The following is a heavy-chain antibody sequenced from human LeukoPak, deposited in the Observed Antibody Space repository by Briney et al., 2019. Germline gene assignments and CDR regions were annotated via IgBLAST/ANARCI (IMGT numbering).Heavy chain of an antibody. CDR1: GFTFSSYW. V-gene: IGHV3-7*01. CDR3: ARGFSSNWYSTHLFYFDY. CDR2: IKQDGSEK. J-gene: IGHJ4*02. Sequence: GGSLRLSCAASGFTFSSYWMSWVRQAPGKGLEWVANIKQDGSEKYYVDSVKGRFTISRDNAKNSLYLQMNSLRAEDTAVYYCARGFSSNWYSTHLFYFDYWGQGTLVTVSS. D-gene: IGHD6-13*01.